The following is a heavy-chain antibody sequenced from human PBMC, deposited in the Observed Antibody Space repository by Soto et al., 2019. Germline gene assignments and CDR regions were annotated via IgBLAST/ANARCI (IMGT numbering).Heavy chain of an antibody. Sequence: ASVKVSCKASCYTFTSYGISWVRQAPGQGLEWMGWISAYNGNTNYAQKLQGRVTMTTDTSTSTAYMELRSLRSDDTAVYYCARDRRSIAAAGTPLDPWGQGTLVTVSS. CDR1: CYTFTSYG. CDR3: ARDRRSIAAAGTPLDP. D-gene: IGHD6-13*01. V-gene: IGHV1-18*01. CDR2: ISAYNGNT. J-gene: IGHJ5*02.